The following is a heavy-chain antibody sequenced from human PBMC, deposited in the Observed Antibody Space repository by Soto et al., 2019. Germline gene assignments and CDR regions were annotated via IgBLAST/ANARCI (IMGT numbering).Heavy chain of an antibody. CDR3: AIFRTVTTPFDY. V-gene: IGHV3-9*01. CDR2: ISWNSGNI. J-gene: IGHJ4*02. D-gene: IGHD4-17*01. CDR1: GFTFHDYA. Sequence: EVQLVESGGGLVQPGRSLRLSCAASGFTFHDYAIHWVRQAPGKGLEWVSSISWNSGNIGYADSVKGRFTISRDNAKNSLYLHMNSLRGADTALYYCAIFRTVTTPFDYWGQGTLVTVSS.